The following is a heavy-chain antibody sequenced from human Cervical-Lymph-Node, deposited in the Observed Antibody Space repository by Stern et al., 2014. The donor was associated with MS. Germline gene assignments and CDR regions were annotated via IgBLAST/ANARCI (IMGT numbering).Heavy chain of an antibody. D-gene: IGHD2-15*01. J-gene: IGHJ6*02. Sequence: VQLVESGAEVKKPGASVKVSCKASGYTFTSYGISWVRQAPGQGLEWMGWFSAYNGNTNYAQKLQGRVTMTTDTSTSTAYMELRSLRSDDTAVYYCARACSGGSCYPRLYYYYGMDVWGQGTTVTVSS. CDR2: FSAYNGNT. CDR1: GYTFTSYG. V-gene: IGHV1-18*04. CDR3: ARACSGGSCYPRLYYYYGMDV.